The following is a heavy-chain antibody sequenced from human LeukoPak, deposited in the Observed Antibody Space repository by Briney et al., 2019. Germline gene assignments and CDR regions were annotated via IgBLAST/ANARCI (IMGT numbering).Heavy chain of an antibody. V-gene: IGHV3-23*01. D-gene: IGHD4-23*01. CDR3: ARDYGGSSPFDY. J-gene: IGHJ4*02. Sequence: GGSLRLSCAASGFTFSSYGMSWVRQAPGKGLEWVSAISGSGGSTYYADSVKGRFTISRDNAKNSLYLQMNSLRAEDTAVYYCARDYGGSSPFDYWGQGTLVTVSS. CDR1: GFTFSSYG. CDR2: ISGSGGST.